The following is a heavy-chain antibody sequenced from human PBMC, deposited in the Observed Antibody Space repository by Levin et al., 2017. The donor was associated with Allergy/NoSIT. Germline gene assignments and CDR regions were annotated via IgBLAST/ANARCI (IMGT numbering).Heavy chain of an antibody. Sequence: KSGGSLRLSCTVSGGSISSYYWSWFRQPAGKGLEWIGRIYTSGTTNYNPSLKSRVTMSVDTSKNQFSLKLSSVTAADTALYYCARAGRFCSSADCYTGMSYFPHWGQGTLVTVSS. V-gene: IGHV4-4*07. CDR2: IYTSGTT. CDR3: ARAGRFCSSADCYTGMSYFPH. J-gene: IGHJ1*01. D-gene: IGHD2-2*02. CDR1: GGSISSYY.